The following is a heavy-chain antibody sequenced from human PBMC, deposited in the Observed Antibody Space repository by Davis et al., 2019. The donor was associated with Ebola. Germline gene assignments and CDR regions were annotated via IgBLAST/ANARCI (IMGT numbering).Heavy chain of an antibody. Sequence: PGGSLRLSCKGSGYSFTSYWIGWVRQMPGKGLEWMGIIYPGDSDTRYSPSFQGQVTISADKSISTAYLQWSSLKASDTAMYYCARQGRGYDILTGPIDYWGQGTLVTVSS. CDR3: ARQGRGYDILTGPIDY. D-gene: IGHD3-9*01. CDR2: IYPGDSDT. CDR1: GYSFTSYW. J-gene: IGHJ4*02. V-gene: IGHV5-51*01.